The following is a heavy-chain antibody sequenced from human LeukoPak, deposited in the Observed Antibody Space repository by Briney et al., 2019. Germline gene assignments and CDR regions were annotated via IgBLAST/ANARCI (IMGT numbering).Heavy chain of an antibody. CDR3: ARGYYDSSGYQAFDY. V-gene: IGHV3-7*01. D-gene: IGHD3-22*01. J-gene: IGHJ4*02. CDR2: VKQDGSEK. CDR1: GFTFSSYW. Sequence: SGGSLRLSCAASGFTFSSYWMSWVRQAPGKGLEWVANVKQDGSEKYYVDSVKGRFTISRDNAKNSLYLQMNSLRAEDTAVYYCARGYYDSSGYQAFDYWGQGTLVTVSS.